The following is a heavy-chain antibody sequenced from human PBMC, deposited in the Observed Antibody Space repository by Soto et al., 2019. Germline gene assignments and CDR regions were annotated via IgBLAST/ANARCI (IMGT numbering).Heavy chain of an antibody. J-gene: IGHJ4*02. Sequence: QSLTCTVSGGSISSGGYYWSWIRQHPGKNLEWIGYIYYSGSTYYNPSLKSRVTISVDTSKNQFSLKLSSVTAADTTVYYGARDDCGRQSEYWGQGALVTASS. CDR2: IYYSGST. CDR3: ARDDCGRQSEY. CDR1: GGSISSGGYY. V-gene: IGHV4-31*03. D-gene: IGHD2-21*01.